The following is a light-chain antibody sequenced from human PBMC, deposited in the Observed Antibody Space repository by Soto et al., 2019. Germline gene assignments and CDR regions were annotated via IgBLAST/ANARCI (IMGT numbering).Light chain of an antibody. CDR3: QQYGSSPIT. J-gene: IGKJ5*01. Sequence: EIVLTQSPGTLSLSPGERATLSFRASQSVSSSYLAWYQQKPGQAPRLLIHGASSRATGIPDRISGSGSGTDFTLTISRLEPEDFAVYYCQQYGSSPITFGQGTRLEI. CDR1: QSVSSSY. CDR2: GAS. V-gene: IGKV3-20*01.